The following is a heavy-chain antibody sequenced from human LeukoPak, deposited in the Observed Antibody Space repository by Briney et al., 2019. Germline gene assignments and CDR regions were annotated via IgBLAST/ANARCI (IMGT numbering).Heavy chain of an antibody. CDR2: ISYSGRNT. V-gene: IGHV3-23*01. CDR1: GFIFSSYT. Sequence: GGSLRLFCGACGFIFSSYTMSWVRQARGRGLEWVSSISYSGRNTFYRVCVKGRFPISRDNSKNTLYLQMNSVRAEDTAVYYCARDRYDILTGYYPVASFGMDVWGQGTTVTVSS. J-gene: IGHJ6*02. CDR3: ARDRYDILTGYYPVASFGMDV. D-gene: IGHD3-9*01.